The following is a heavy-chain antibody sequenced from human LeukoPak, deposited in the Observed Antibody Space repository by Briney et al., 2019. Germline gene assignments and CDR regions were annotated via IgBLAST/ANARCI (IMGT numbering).Heavy chain of an antibody. CDR1: GFTFSSYS. D-gene: IGHD2-2*01. V-gene: IGHV3-48*01. J-gene: IGHJ6*02. CDR2: ISSSSSTI. Sequence: GGSLRLSGAASGFTFSSYSMNWVRQAPGKGLEWVSYISSSSSTIYYADSVKGRFTISRDNAKNSLYLQMNSLRAEDAAVYYCARPDIVVVPAANFYYYYGMDVWGQGTTVTVSS. CDR3: ARPDIVVVPAANFYYYYGMDV.